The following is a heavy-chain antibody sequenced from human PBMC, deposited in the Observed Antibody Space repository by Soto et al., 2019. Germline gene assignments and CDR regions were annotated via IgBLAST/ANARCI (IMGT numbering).Heavy chain of an antibody. J-gene: IGHJ4*02. V-gene: IGHV4-34*01. D-gene: IGHD2-15*01. CDR1: GGSFTTYY. Sequence: QVQLHQWGAGLLKPSETLSLTCAVYGGSFTTYYWSWIRQSPGKGLEWIGEINHSGFTNYNPSLESRVTTSWDTSKNQFSLKLRSVTAADTAIYYCARRYCSDSYCSYFDYWGRGTLVSVSS. CDR3: ARRYCSDSYCSYFDY. CDR2: INHSGFT.